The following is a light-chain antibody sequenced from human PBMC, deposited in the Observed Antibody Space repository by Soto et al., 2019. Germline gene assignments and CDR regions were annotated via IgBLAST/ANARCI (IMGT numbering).Light chain of an antibody. CDR1: QSVLYSSTNKNY. CDR2: WAS. Sequence: DIVMTQSPDSLAVSLGERATINCKSSQSVLYSSTNKNYLAWYQQKAGQPPKLLIYWASTRESGVPDRISGSGSGTDFTLHISSLQAEDVAVYYCQQYYSSPRTFGQGTKLEIK. V-gene: IGKV4-1*01. J-gene: IGKJ2*01. CDR3: QQYYSSPRT.